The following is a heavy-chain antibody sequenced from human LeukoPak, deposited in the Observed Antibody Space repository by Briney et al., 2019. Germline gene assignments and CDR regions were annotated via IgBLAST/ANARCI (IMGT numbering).Heavy chain of an antibody. Sequence: PSETLSLTCNVSGGSISSYYWSWIRQPPGEGLEWIGYIYYSGSTNYNPSLKSRVTISVDTSKNQFSLKLSSVTAADTAVYYCARGGLPGSFYYYYFGMDVWGQGTTVTVSS. J-gene: IGHJ6*02. D-gene: IGHD4-11*01. V-gene: IGHV4-59*01. CDR3: ARGGLPGSFYYYYFGMDV. CDR1: GGSISSYY. CDR2: IYYSGST.